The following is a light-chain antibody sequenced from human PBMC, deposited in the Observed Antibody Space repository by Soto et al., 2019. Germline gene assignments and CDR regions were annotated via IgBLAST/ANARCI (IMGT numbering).Light chain of an antibody. V-gene: IGKV3D-20*02. Sequence: EIVLTQSPGTLSLSPGERATLSCRASQSVSSSYLAWYQQKPGQAPRLLIYDVSNRATGIPARFSGSGSGTDFTLTISSLEPEDFAVYYCQLRYNWLIAFGQGTRLEI. CDR1: QSVSSSY. CDR2: DVS. CDR3: QLRYNWLIA. J-gene: IGKJ5*01.